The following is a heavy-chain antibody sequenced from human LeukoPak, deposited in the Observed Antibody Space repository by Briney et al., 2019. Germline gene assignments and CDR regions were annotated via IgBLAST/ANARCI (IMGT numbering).Heavy chain of an antibody. CDR2: IYTSGST. J-gene: IGHJ4*02. CDR1: GGSISSGSYY. V-gene: IGHV4-61*02. Sequence: SQTLSLTCTVSGGSISSGSYYWSWIRQPVGKGLEWIGRIYTSGSTNYNPSLKSRVTISVDKSKNQFSLKLNSVTAADTAVYYCAAVGATKPDYWGQGTLVTVSS. D-gene: IGHD1-26*01. CDR3: AAVGATKPDY.